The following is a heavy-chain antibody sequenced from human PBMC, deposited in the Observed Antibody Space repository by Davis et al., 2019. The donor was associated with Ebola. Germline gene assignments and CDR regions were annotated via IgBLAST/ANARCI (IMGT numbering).Heavy chain of an antibody. D-gene: IGHD2-15*01. CDR1: GYTFTSYG. V-gene: IGHV1-18*04. Sequence: AASVKVSCKASGYTFTSYGITWVRQAPGQGLEWMGWINPHNGNTNYAQNVQGRVTMTTDTSTSTAYMEVGILRSDDTAVYYCARGGCSGGSCYSSDYWGQGTLVTVSS. CDR2: INPHNGNT. CDR3: ARGGCSGGSCYSSDY. J-gene: IGHJ4*02.